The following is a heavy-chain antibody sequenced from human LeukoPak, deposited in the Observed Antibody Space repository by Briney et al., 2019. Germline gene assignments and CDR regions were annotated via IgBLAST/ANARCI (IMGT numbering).Heavy chain of an antibody. Sequence: GGSLRLSCAASGFTFSSYSMNWVRQAPGKGLEWVSSISSSSRYIYYADSVKGRFTISRDNAKNSLYLQMNSLRAEDTAVYYCARESRLRFLEWLPSANFYMDVWGKGTTVTVSS. CDR2: ISSSSRYI. CDR3: ARESRLRFLEWLPSANFYMDV. CDR1: GFTFSSYS. D-gene: IGHD3-3*01. V-gene: IGHV3-21*01. J-gene: IGHJ6*03.